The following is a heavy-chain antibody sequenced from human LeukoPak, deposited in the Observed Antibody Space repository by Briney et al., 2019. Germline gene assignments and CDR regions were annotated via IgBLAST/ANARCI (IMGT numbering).Heavy chain of an antibody. CDR1: GDSISSGGNY. D-gene: IGHD5-12*01. CDR3: ARWGNSGYASGYFDY. V-gene: IGHV4-31*02. CDR2: IYYSGST. Sequence: PSETLSLTWTVSGDSISSGGNYWSWLRQHPGKGLEWIGYIYYSGSTYYNPSLKSRLTISVDTSKNHFSLKLSSVTAADTAMYYCARWGNSGYASGYFDYWGQGTLVTVSS. J-gene: IGHJ4*02.